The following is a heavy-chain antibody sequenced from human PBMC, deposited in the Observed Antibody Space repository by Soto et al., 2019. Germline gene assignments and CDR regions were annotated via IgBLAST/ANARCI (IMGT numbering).Heavy chain of an antibody. J-gene: IGHJ4*02. V-gene: IGHV3-48*02. D-gene: IGHD6-19*01. CDR1: GFTFSSYS. Sequence: EVQLVESGGGLVQPGGSLRLSCAASGFTFSSYSMNCVRQAPGKGLEWVSYISSSSSTIYYADSVKGRFTISRDNAKNSLYLQMNSLRDEDTAVYYCAREQWLVKGDFDYWGQGTLVTVSS. CDR2: ISSSSSTI. CDR3: AREQWLVKGDFDY.